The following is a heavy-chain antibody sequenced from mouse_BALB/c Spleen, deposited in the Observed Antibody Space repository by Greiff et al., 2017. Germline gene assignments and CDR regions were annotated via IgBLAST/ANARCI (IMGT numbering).Heavy chain of an antibody. D-gene: IGHD1-1*01. CDR1: GFTFSSYG. Sequence: VMLVESGGGLVQPGGSLKLSCAASGFTFSSYGMSWVRQTPDKRLELVATINSNGGSTYYPDSVKGRFTISRDNAKNTLYLQMSSLKSEDTAMYYCARVDYGSSYYFDYWGQGTTLTVSS. V-gene: IGHV5-6-3*01. CDR3: ARVDYGSSYYFDY. CDR2: INSNGGST. J-gene: IGHJ2*01.